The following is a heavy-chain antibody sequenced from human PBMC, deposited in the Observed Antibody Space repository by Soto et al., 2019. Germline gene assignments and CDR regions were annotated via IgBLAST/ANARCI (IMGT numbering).Heavy chain of an antibody. D-gene: IGHD6-13*01. V-gene: IGHV3-48*02. Sequence: GGSLRFSCAASGFTFSSYGMNWVRQAPGKGLEWVSYISSSSSTIYYADSVKGRFTISRDNAKNSLYLQMNSLRDEDTAVYYCARDSQIAAAGTYYYYGMDVWGQGTTVTVSS. CDR2: ISSSSSTI. CDR1: GFTFSSYG. J-gene: IGHJ6*02. CDR3: ARDSQIAAAGTYYYYGMDV.